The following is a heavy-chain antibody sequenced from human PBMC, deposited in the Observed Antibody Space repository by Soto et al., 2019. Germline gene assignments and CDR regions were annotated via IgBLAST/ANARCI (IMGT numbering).Heavy chain of an antibody. J-gene: IGHJ4*02. CDR2: VYYSGST. CDR1: GGSISGYY. CDR3: AKYRRTEADGYTLDF. Sequence: SETLSLTCTISGGSISGYYWSWIRQPPGKGLEWIGYVYYSGSTNYNPSLESRVTISIDTSKNQFSLKLTSVTAADTAVYYCAKYRRTEADGYTLDFWGQGTLAQVSS. V-gene: IGHV4-59*01. D-gene: IGHD5-12*01.